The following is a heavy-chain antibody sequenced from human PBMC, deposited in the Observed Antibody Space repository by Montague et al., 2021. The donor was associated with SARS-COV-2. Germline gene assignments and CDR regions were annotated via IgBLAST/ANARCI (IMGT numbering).Heavy chain of an antibody. CDR1: GFSLSTSGMC. CDR3: AQRYGTALVTYGLDY. V-gene: IGHV2-70*12. Sequence: PALVKPTQTLTLTCTFSGFSLSTSGMCVIWIRQPPGKALEWLTLIYWDDDKYYSPSLKTRLTISKDTSKNQVVLTLTNMDPVDTATYYCAQRYGTALVTYGLDYWGQGTTVTVSS. J-gene: IGHJ4*01. CDR2: IYWDDDK. D-gene: IGHD4-23*01.